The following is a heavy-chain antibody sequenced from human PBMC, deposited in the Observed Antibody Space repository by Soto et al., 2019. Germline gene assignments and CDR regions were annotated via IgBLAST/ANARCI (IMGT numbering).Heavy chain of an antibody. CDR1: GFTFSTYS. CDR3: AKGRSYYYYYGVDV. J-gene: IGHJ6*02. CDR2: IIDSGGST. V-gene: IGHV3-23*01. Sequence: GGSLRLSCAASGFTFSTYSMNWVRQAPGKGLEWVSDIIDSGGSTYYADSVKGRFTISRDNSKSTLYLQMNSLRAEDTALYYCAKGRSYYYYYGVDVWGQGTTVNVSS.